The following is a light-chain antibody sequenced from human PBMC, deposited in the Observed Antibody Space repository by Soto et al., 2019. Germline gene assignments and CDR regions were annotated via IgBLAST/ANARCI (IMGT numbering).Light chain of an antibody. CDR1: QSISSY. V-gene: IGKV1-39*02. Sequence: DIQMTQSPSSLSASVGDIVTITCRASQSISSYLNWYQQKPGKAPKLLIYAASSLQSGFPSRFSGSGSGTDFTLTISSLEPEDFAVYYCQKYGSSPWKFGQGTKVDIK. CDR3: QKYGSSPWK. CDR2: AAS. J-gene: IGKJ1*01.